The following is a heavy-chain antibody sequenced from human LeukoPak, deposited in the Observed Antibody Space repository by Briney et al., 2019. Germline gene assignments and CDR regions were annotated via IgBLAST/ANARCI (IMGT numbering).Heavy chain of an antibody. J-gene: IGHJ6*03. CDR1: GYTFISYG. CDR2: ISPYTTKT. D-gene: IGHD1-26*01. V-gene: IGHV1-18*01. Sequence: GASVKVSCKASGYTFISYGITWVRQAPGQGLEWMGWISPYTTKTNYAQSLQGRVTMTTDTSTSTAYMEVRSLRSDDTAVYYCAREGGVGPTAPPDYYSYQMDVWGKGTTVTVSS. CDR3: AREGGVGPTAPPDYYSYQMDV.